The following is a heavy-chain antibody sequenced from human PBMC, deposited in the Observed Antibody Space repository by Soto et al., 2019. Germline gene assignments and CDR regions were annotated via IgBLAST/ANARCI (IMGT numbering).Heavy chain of an antibody. D-gene: IGHD3-22*01. V-gene: IGHV3-15*07. CDR2: IKSKTDGGTT. J-gene: IGHJ4*02. CDR3: TTDTINYYDSSGYYLYFDY. Sequence: GSLRLSWAAACFTFSNACMNWVRQAPGKGLEWVGRIKSKTDGGTTDYAAPVKGRFTISRDDSKNTLYLQMNSLKTEDTAVYYCTTDTINYYDSSGYYLYFDYWGQGTLVTVSS. CDR1: CFTFSNAC.